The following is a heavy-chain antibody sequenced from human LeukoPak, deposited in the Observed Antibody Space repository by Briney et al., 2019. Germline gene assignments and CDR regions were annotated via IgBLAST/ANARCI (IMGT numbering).Heavy chain of an antibody. J-gene: IGHJ6*02. Sequence: PGGSLRLSCAASGFTFSSYGMHWVRQAPGKGLEWVAVIWYDGSNKYYADSVKGRFTISRDNSKNTLYLQMNSLRAEDTAVYYCASDITGTAESMDVWGQGTTVTVSS. CDR1: GFTFSSYG. CDR2: IWYDGSNK. V-gene: IGHV3-33*01. CDR3: ASDITGTAESMDV. D-gene: IGHD1-7*01.